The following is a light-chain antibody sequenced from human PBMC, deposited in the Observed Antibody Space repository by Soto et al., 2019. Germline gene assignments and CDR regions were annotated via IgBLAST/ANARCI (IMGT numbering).Light chain of an antibody. CDR1: SSDVGGYNY. CDR3: SSYTANNTRL. J-gene: IGLJ1*01. CDR2: EVS. Sequence: QSVLTQPASVSGSPGQAITISCTGTSSDVGGYNYVSWDQHRPGKAPQLIIYEVSYRPSGVSNRFSGSKSGNTASLTISGLQAEDEADYYCSSYTANNTRLFGTGTTVTVL. V-gene: IGLV2-14*01.